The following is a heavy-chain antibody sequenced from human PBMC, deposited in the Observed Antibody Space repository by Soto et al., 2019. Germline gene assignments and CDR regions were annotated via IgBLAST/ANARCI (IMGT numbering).Heavy chain of an antibody. D-gene: IGHD4-17*01. Sequence: QVQLVQSGAEVKKPGASVKVSCKASGYTFTSYGISWVRQAPGQGLEWMGWISGFNGNTNHAQKLQGRLTMTTDTSTSTAYMELRRLRADDTAVYYGARKDGDYYAFDLWGQGTMVTVSS. CDR2: ISGFNGNT. J-gene: IGHJ3*01. CDR1: GYTFTSYG. V-gene: IGHV1-18*01. CDR3: ARKDGDYYAFDL.